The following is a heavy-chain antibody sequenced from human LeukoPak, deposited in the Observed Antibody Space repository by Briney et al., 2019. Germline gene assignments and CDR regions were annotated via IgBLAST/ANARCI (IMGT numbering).Heavy chain of an antibody. CDR2: ISGSGGSP. V-gene: IGHV3-23*01. D-gene: IGHD3-10*01. CDR3: AKSVWFGESNTHDAFDI. CDR1: GFTFSSHA. Sequence: PGGSLRLSCAGSGFTFSSHAMSWVHQTPGKGLEWISLISGSGGSPYYADSVLGRFTISRDNSKNTLYLQMNSLRAEDTAVYYCAKSVWFGESNTHDAFDIWGQGTMVTVSS. J-gene: IGHJ3*02.